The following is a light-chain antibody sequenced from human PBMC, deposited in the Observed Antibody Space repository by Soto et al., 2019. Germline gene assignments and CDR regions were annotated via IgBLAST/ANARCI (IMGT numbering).Light chain of an antibody. Sequence: IQRTQSPSTLSGSVGDRVTITCRASQTISSWLAWYQQKPGKAPKLLIYKASTLKSGVPSRFSGSGSGTEFTLTISSLQPDDFATYYCQHYSSYSEAFGQGTKVDSK. J-gene: IGKJ1*01. V-gene: IGKV1-5*03. CDR1: QTISSW. CDR3: QHYSSYSEA. CDR2: KAS.